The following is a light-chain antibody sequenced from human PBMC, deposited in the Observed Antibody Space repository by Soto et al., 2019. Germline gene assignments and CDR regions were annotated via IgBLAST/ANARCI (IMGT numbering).Light chain of an antibody. V-gene: IGKV1-5*01. CDR2: DAS. Sequence: DIQMTQSPSTLSASVGDRVTITCRASQSISSWLAWYQQKPGKAPKLLIYDASSLESGVPSRFSGSGSGTEFTLTISCLQPDDFATYYCQQYNSYSWGFGQWTKVEIK. CDR3: QQYNSYSWG. J-gene: IGKJ1*01. CDR1: QSISSW.